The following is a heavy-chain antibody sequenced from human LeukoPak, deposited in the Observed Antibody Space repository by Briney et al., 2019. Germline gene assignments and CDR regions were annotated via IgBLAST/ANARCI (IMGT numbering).Heavy chain of an antibody. CDR3: ARDNPRVSVRRVFDY. Sequence: AAVKVSCRTAGYTFTGYFVYWGRQAPGQGVGCSGLIHPSGGGTNYAQMFQGRAPLTSDTSISTAYMELSRLRSDDTAMHYCARDNPRVSVRRVFDYWGQGTLGTVSS. CDR2: IHPSGGGT. D-gene: IGHD3-10*01. V-gene: IGHV1-2*02. CDR1: GYTFTGYF. J-gene: IGHJ4*02.